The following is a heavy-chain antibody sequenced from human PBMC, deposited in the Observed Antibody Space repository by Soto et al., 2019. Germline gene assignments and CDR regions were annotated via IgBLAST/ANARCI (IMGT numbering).Heavy chain of an antibody. Sequence: VQLLQSGAEVKKPGASVKVSCKASGYTFTSSGISWVRQAPGQGREWMGWISDYKGNTYNAQKLQGRYTMTTETYTITAYMEPGSLRSDNMAVYFCARELGGWEDYRRQGTLVSV. CDR1: GYTFTSSG. J-gene: IGHJ4*02. V-gene: IGHV1-18*03. CDR2: ISDYKGNT. D-gene: IGHD6-19*01. CDR3: ARELGGWEDY.